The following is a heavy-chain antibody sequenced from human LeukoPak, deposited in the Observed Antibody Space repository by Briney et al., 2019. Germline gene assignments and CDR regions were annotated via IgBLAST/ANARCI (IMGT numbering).Heavy chain of an antibody. CDR1: GYTFTSNY. J-gene: IGHJ6*03. Sequence: ASVKVSCKAFGYTFTSNYMHWVRQAPGQGPGWMGVISPSGGSTTYAQKFQGRVTLTRDMSTSTDYLELSSLRSEDTAVYYCAGGGLPVYYYYMDVWGKGTTVTISS. CDR2: ISPSGGST. CDR3: AGGGLPVYYYYMDV. V-gene: IGHV1-46*01. D-gene: IGHD3-16*01.